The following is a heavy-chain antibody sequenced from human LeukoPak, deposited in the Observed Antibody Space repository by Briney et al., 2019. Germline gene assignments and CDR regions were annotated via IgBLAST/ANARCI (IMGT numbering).Heavy chain of an antibody. D-gene: IGHD2-15*01. CDR2: IYTSGST. CDR1: GRSISSYC. CDR3: ARGSSPLDAFDI. V-gene: IGHV4-59*10. J-gene: IGHJ3*02. Sequence: SESLSLACTVYGRSISSYCWRSIRQPGGEGLGWIGRIYTSGSTNYNPSLKSRVTMSVDTSKNQFSLKLSSVTAADTAVYYCARGSSPLDAFDIWGQGTMVTVSS.